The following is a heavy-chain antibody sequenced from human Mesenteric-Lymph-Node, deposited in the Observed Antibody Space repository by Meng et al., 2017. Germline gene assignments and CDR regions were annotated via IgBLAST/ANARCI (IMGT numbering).Heavy chain of an antibody. Sequence: GGSLRLSCAASGFTFSSYGMHWVRQAPGKGLEWVAVIWYDGSNKYYADSVKGRFTISRDNSKNTLYLQMNSLRAEDTAVYYCARDFVVGATGGTGNDAFDIWGQGTMVTVSS. J-gene: IGHJ3*02. CDR3: ARDFVVGATGGTGNDAFDI. D-gene: IGHD1-26*01. CDR1: GFTFSSYG. V-gene: IGHV3-33*01. CDR2: IWYDGSNK.